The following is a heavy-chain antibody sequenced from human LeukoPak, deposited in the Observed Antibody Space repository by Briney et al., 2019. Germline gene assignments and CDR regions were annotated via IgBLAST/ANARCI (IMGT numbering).Heavy chain of an antibody. J-gene: IGHJ4*02. Sequence: PSETLSLTCTVSGGSISSGSYYWSWIRQPAGKGLEWIGRIYTSGSTNYNPSLKSRVTISVDTSKNQFSLKLSSVTAADTAVYYCARVPEYSSSQPIDDWGQGTLVTVSS. CDR1: GGSISSGSYY. CDR3: ARVPEYSSSQPIDD. D-gene: IGHD6-6*01. CDR2: IYTSGST. V-gene: IGHV4-61*02.